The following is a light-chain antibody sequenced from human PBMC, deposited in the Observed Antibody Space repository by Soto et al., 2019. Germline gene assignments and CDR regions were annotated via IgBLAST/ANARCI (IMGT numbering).Light chain of an antibody. CDR1: ETIGIAY. V-gene: IGKV3-20*01. J-gene: IGKJ2*01. CDR3: HQYATSPFT. Sequence: IGWTQSPGTLSLSPGERATFSCRARETIGIAYFAWYQHRPGRTPRLVLSATSNRAAGIPDRFGGSGSWADFTLTISGVEPEDCAVYSCHQYATSPFTFGQGTKLEI. CDR2: ATS.